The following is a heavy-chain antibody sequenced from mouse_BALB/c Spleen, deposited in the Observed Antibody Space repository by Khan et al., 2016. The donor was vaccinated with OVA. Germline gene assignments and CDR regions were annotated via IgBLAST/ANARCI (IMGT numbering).Heavy chain of an antibody. Sequence: EVQLQESGPGLVKPSQSLSLTCSVTGYSITSGYYWNWIRQFPGNKLEWMGYITSGGSFNSNPSPKNRISITRDTSNNQFFLKLISVTPEDTATYYCARAGRWFDYWGQGTLVTVSA. D-gene: IGHD3-3*01. CDR1: GYSITSGYY. CDR2: ITSGGSF. J-gene: IGHJ3*01. CDR3: ARAGRWFDY. V-gene: IGHV3-6*02.